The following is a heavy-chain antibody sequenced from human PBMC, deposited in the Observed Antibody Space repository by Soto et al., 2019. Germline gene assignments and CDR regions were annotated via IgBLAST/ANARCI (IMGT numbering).Heavy chain of an antibody. CDR1: GFTFSSYE. D-gene: IGHD1-26*01. Sequence: HPGGSLRLSCAASGFTFSSYEMNWVRQAPGKGLEWVSYISSSGSTIYYADSVKGRFTISRDNAKNSLYLQMNSLRAEDTAVYYCARSGSYEYYPFDYWGQGTPVTFSS. CDR2: ISSSGSTI. V-gene: IGHV3-48*03. CDR3: ARSGSYEYYPFDY. J-gene: IGHJ4*02.